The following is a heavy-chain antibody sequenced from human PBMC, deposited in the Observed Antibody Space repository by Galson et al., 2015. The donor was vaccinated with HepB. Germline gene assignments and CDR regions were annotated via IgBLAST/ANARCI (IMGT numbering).Heavy chain of an antibody. CDR1: GGTFSSYA. Sequence: SVKVSRKASGGTFSSYAISWVRQAPGQGLEWMGRIIPILGIANYAQKFQGRVTITADKSTSTAYMELRSLRSDDTAVYYCARPSSSYYDILTGYSRGDAFDIWGQGTMVTVSS. CDR3: ARPSSSYYDILTGYSRGDAFDI. D-gene: IGHD3-9*01. CDR2: IIPILGIA. J-gene: IGHJ3*02. V-gene: IGHV1-69*04.